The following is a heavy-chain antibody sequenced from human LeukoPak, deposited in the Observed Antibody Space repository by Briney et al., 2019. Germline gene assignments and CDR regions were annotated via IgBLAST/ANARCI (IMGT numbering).Heavy chain of an antibody. V-gene: IGHV1-2*02. CDR1: GYTFTGYF. Sequence: ASVKVSCKASGYTFTGYFMHWVRQAPGEGLEWMGWINPNNADTNYAQKFKGRVTMTRDTSINTAYMEVNRLTSDDTAVYYSAREGADTYGEADYWGLGTLVTVSS. J-gene: IGHJ4*02. CDR3: AREGADTYGEADY. D-gene: IGHD5-18*01. CDR2: INPNNADT.